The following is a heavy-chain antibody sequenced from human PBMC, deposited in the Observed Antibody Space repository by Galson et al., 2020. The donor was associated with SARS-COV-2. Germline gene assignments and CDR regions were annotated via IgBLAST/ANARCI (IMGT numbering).Heavy chain of an antibody. CDR3: ARDSSEDQGVGFQG. D-gene: IGHD1-26*01. V-gene: IGHV3-30-3*01. J-gene: IGHJ1*01. CDR2: ISYHGSNK. Sequence: GGSLRLSCAASGFTFSRCTMHWVRQAPGKGLEWVALISYHGSNKYYADSVKGRFTISRDNSKNTLYLQMNSLGADDTAFYYFARDSSEDQGVGFQGWGQGTLVTVSS. CDR1: GFTFSRCT.